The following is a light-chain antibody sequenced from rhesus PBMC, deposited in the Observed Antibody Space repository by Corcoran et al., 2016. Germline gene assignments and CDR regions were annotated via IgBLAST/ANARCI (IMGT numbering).Light chain of an antibody. CDR3: QQYSSSPLT. V-gene: IGKV1-22*01. Sequence: DIQMTQSPSSLSASVGDTVTITCRASQGISSWLAWYPQKQGKAPKLLIYKAFSLQSGVPSRFRGSGSGTEFTLTISSLQSEDFATYFCQQYSSSPLTVGGGTKV. CDR2: KAF. CDR1: QGISSW. J-gene: IGKJ4*01.